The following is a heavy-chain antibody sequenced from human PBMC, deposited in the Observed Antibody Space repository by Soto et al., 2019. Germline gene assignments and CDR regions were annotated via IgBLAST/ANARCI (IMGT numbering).Heavy chain of an antibody. CDR2: INHSGST. CDR3: ARGGGYNWNYDNWFDH. D-gene: IGHD1-7*01. J-gene: IGHJ5*02. V-gene: IGHV4-34*01. CDR1: GGSFSGYY. Sequence: PSETLSLTCAVYGGSFSGYYWSWIRQPPGKGLEWVGEINHSGSTNYNPSLKSRVTISGDTSKNQFSLKLTSVTAADTAVYYCARGGGYNWNYDNWFDHWGQGTLVTVSS.